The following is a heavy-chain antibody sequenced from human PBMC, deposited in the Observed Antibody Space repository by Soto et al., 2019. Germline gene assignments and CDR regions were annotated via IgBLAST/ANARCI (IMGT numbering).Heavy chain of an antibody. CDR2: LSAYNGNK. D-gene: IGHD6-13*01. J-gene: IGHJ4*02. V-gene: IGHV1-18*01. CDR3: ARDLGQKLVDY. CDR1: GYSFTSYG. Sequence: QVQLVQSGAEVKKPGASVKVSCKASGYSFTSYGISWVRQAPGQGLEWMGWLSAYNGNKKYAQKLQGRVTMTTDTSTSTAYMAPRSLRSADTAVYYCARDLGQKLVDYWGQVTLVTVSA.